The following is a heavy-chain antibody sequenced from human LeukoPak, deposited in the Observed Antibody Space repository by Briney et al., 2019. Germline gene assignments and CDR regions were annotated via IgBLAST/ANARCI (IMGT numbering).Heavy chain of an antibody. V-gene: IGHV3-74*01. CDR1: GFTFSSYW. J-gene: IGHJ6*03. CDR2: INSDGSST. D-gene: IGHD2-15*01. CDR3: ARDDVVHPDYMDV. Sequence: GGSLRLSCAASGFTFSSYWMHWVRQAPGKGLVWVSRINSDGSSTSYADSVKGRFTISRDSAKNTLYLQMNSLRAEDTAVYYCARDDVVHPDYMDVWGKGTTVTVSS.